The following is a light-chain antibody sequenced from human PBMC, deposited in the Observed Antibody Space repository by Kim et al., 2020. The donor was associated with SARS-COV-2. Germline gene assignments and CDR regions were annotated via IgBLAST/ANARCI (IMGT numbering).Light chain of an antibody. CDR2: NVS. Sequence: SMAPGKTARITCEENNIRSKSVQWYQQRPGQAPVVVVSNVSGRPSGIPERFSGSNSGNTATLTISRVEAGDEADYYCQVWDTSRVVFGGGTQLTVL. CDR1: NIRSKS. J-gene: IGLJ2*01. V-gene: IGLV3-21*03. CDR3: QVWDTSRVV.